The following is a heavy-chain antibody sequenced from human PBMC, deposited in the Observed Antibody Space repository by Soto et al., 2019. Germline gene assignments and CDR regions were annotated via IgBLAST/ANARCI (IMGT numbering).Heavy chain of an antibody. D-gene: IGHD1-26*01. CDR2: IYYSGST. Sequence: ETLSLTCTVSGGSISSSSYYWGWIRQPPGKGLEWIGSIYYSGSTYYNPSLKSRVTISVDTSKNQFSLKLSSVTAADTAVYYCARLSPPTIVGATYWLDPWGQGTLVTVSS. V-gene: IGHV4-39*01. CDR1: GGSISSSSYY. CDR3: ARLSPPTIVGATYWLDP. J-gene: IGHJ5*02.